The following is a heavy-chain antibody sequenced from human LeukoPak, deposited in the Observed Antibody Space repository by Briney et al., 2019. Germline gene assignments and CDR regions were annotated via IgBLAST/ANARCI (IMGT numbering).Heavy chain of an antibody. Sequence: GGSLRLSCAASGFTFSNAWMSWVRQTPGKGLEWVGRIKSKTDGGTTDYAAPVKGRFTISRDDSKNTLYLQMNSLKTEDTAVYYYTTPLTGTEEFDYWGQGTLVTVSS. J-gene: IGHJ4*02. CDR1: GFTFSNAW. CDR3: TTPLTGTEEFDY. V-gene: IGHV3-15*01. CDR2: IKSKTDGGTT. D-gene: IGHD1-20*01.